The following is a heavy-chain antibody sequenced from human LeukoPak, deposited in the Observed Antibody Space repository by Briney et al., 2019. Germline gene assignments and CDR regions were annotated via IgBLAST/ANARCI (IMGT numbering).Heavy chain of an antibody. V-gene: IGHV5-51*01. CDR3: ARHSRMATITAFDY. D-gene: IGHD5-24*01. Sequence: GESLKISCKGSGYTFTSYWIGWVRQMPGKGLEWMGIIYPGDSDSRYSPSFQGQVTISADKSISSASLQWSSLKASDTAIYYCARHSRMATITAFDYWGQGTLVTVSS. CDR2: IYPGDSDS. CDR1: GYTFTSYW. J-gene: IGHJ4*02.